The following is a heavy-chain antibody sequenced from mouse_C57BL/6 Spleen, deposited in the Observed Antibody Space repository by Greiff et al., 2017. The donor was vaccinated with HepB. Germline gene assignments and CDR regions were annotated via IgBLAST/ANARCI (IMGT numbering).Heavy chain of an antibody. V-gene: IGHV14-2*01. Sequence: EVQLQESGAELVKPGASVKLSCTASGFNIKDYYMHWVKQRTEQGLEWIGRIDPEDGETKYAPKFQGKATIPADTSSNTAYLQLSSLTSEDTAVYYCARWVTTVVARRYFDVWGTGTTVTVSS. CDR1: GFNIKDYY. J-gene: IGHJ1*03. CDR2: IDPEDGET. CDR3: ARWVTTVVARRYFDV. D-gene: IGHD1-1*01.